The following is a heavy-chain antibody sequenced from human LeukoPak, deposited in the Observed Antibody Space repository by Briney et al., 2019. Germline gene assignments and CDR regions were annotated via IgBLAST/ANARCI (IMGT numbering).Heavy chain of an antibody. Sequence: ETLSXXCAVYGGSFSGYYWSWIRQPPGKGLEWIGEINHSGSTNYNPSLKSRVTISVDTSKNQFSLKLSSVTAAGTAVYYCARGTSWFGFDPWGQGTLVTVSS. J-gene: IGHJ5*02. CDR3: ARGTSWFGFDP. CDR1: GGSFSGYY. V-gene: IGHV4-34*01. CDR2: INHSGST. D-gene: IGHD3-10*01.